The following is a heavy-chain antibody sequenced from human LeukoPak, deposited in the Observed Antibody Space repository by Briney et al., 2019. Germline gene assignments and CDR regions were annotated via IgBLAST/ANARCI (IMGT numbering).Heavy chain of an antibody. D-gene: IGHD3-10*01. CDR1: GRSFSGYY. J-gene: IGHJ6*03. CDR2: VNHSGRT. V-gene: IGHV4-34*01. Sequence: SETLSLTCAVYGRSFSGYYWSWVRQPPGKGLEWMGEVNHSGRTSYNPSLKSRVTISADTSKSQFSLRMTSLTAADTAVYYCARGIRGVIITTNYYNMDVWGPGTTVTVSS. CDR3: ARGIRGVIITTNYYNMDV.